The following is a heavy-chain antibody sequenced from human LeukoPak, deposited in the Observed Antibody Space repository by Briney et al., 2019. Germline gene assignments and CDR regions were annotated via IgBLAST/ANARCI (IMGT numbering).Heavy chain of an antibody. CDR1: EDSVTRHY. CDR3: ARDPVTVTKGFDI. CDR2: ISYIGRT. Sequence: SDTLTFTWAVAEDSVTRHYWTWIRQPPGERLVWIGYISYIGRTNYNPSLKSRVTISIDTSKNPFSLKLTSVTAADTAVYYCARDPVTVTKGFDIWGQGTMVSVSS. J-gene: IGHJ3*02. V-gene: IGHV4-59*02. D-gene: IGHD4-17*01.